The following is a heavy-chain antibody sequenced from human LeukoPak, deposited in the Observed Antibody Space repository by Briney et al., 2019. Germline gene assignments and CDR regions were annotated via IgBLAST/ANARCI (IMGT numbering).Heavy chain of an antibody. CDR2: IYYSGST. CDR1: GGSISSYY. CDR3: ARDGSGSYLL. D-gene: IGHD3-10*01. V-gene: IGHV4-59*01. J-gene: IGHJ4*02. Sequence: SETLSLTCTVSGGSISSYYWSWIRQPPGKGLEWIGYIYYSGSTNYNPSLKSRVTISVDTSKNQFSLKLSSVTAADTAVHYCARDGSGSYLLWGQGTLVTVSS.